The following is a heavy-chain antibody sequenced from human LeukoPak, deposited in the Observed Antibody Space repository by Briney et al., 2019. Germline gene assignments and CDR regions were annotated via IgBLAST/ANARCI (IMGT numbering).Heavy chain of an antibody. V-gene: IGHV4-4*07. Sequence: SETLSLTCTVSGGSISSYYWSWIRQPAGKGLEWIGRIYTSGSTNYNPSLKSRVTMSVDTSKNQFSLKLSSVTAADTAVYYCARGLRSYYDSSGYYPNYYYYYMDVWGKGTTVTISS. CDR1: GGSISSYY. D-gene: IGHD3-22*01. CDR2: IYTSGST. CDR3: ARGLRSYYDSSGYYPNYYYYYMDV. J-gene: IGHJ6*03.